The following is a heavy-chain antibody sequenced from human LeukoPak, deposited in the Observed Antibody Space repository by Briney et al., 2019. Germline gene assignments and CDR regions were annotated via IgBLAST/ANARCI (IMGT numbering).Heavy chain of an antibody. V-gene: IGHV4-39*01. CDR3: ARGLAVAPRVFDY. J-gene: IGHJ4*02. D-gene: IGHD6-19*01. CDR2: IYYSGST. Sequence: SETLSLTCTVSGGSISSSSYHWGWIRQPPGKGLEWIGSIYYSGSTYYNLSLKSRVTISVDTSKNQFSLKLSSVTAADTAVYSCARGLAVAPRVFDYWGQGTLVTVSS. CDR1: GGSISSSSYH.